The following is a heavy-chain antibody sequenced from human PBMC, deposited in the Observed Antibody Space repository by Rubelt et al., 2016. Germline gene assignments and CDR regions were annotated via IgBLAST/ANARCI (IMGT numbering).Heavy chain of an antibody. V-gene: IGHV3-7*01. J-gene: IGHJ4*02. D-gene: IGHD1-14*01. CDR2: IKQDGSQN. CDR1: GFTFSSYS. CDR3: ARRRTGGVDFDS. Sequence: EVQLVESGGRLVQPGGSLRLSCAASGFTFSSYSMNWVRQAPGKGLEWVANIKQDGSQNYYVDSVKGRFTISRDNAKNSVYLEMNSLRAEDTAGYYCARRRTGGVDFDSWGQGTLVTVSS.